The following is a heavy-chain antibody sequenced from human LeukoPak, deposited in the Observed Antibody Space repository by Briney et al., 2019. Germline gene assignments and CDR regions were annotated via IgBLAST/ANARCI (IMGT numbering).Heavy chain of an antibody. Sequence: SQTLSLTCTVSGGSISSGSYYWSWIRQPPGKGLEWIGYIYYSGSTNYNPSLKSRVTISVDTSKNQFSLKLSSVTAADTAVYYCARVFGYSGYDSRVGHAFDIWGQGTMVTVSS. J-gene: IGHJ3*02. CDR2: IYYSGST. V-gene: IGHV4-61*01. CDR3: ARVFGYSGYDSRVGHAFDI. D-gene: IGHD5-12*01. CDR1: GGSISSGSYY.